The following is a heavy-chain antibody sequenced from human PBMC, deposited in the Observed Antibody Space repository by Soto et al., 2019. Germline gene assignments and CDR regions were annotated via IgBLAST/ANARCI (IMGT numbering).Heavy chain of an antibody. CDR2: ISIYNGNT. Sequence: ASVKVSCKASGYTFNSYGISWVRQAPGQGLEWMGWISIYNGNTKYAQQIQGRVTMTTDTSTSTAYMELRSLRSDDTAVYYCARDPGVYSSSSPCVYWGPGTLVTVSS. V-gene: IGHV1-18*01. D-gene: IGHD6-13*01. J-gene: IGHJ4*01. CDR3: ARDPGVYSSSSPCVY. CDR1: GYTFNSYG.